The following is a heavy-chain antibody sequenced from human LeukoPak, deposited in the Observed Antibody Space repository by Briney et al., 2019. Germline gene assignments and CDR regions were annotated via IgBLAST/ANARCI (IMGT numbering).Heavy chain of an antibody. J-gene: IGHJ4*02. V-gene: IGHV1-18*01. Sequence: ASVRVSCKASGGTFSSYAISWVRQAPGQGLEWMGWISAYNGNTNYAQKLQGRVTMTTDTSTSTAYMELRSLRSDDTAVYYCASRWGTTVHWGQGTLVTVSS. D-gene: IGHD4-17*01. CDR1: GGTFSSYA. CDR2: ISAYNGNT. CDR3: ASRWGTTVH.